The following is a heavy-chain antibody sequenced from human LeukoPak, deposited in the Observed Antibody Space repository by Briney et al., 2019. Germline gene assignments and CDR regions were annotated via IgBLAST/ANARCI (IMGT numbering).Heavy chain of an antibody. J-gene: IGHJ4*02. Sequence: GASVKVSCKASGYTFTGYYMHWVRQAPGQGLEWMGRIIPILGIANYAQKFQGRVTITADKSTSTAYMELSSLRSEDTAVYYCARDPDHYYDSSGYYNIDYWGQGTLVTVSS. CDR3: ARDPDHYYDSSGYYNIDY. CDR1: GYTFTGYY. CDR2: IIPILGIA. V-gene: IGHV1-69*04. D-gene: IGHD3-22*01.